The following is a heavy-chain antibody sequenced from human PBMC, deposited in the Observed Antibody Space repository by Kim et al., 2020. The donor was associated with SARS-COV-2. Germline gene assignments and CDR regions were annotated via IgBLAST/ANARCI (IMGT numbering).Heavy chain of an antibody. Sequence: NYNTPLKSRVPISVDTAKNQVSLKLPSVTAADTAVYYCARRIGGNAFDIWGQGTMVTVSS. J-gene: IGHJ3*02. V-gene: IGHV4-59*08. D-gene: IGHD2-15*01. CDR3: ARRIGGNAFDI.